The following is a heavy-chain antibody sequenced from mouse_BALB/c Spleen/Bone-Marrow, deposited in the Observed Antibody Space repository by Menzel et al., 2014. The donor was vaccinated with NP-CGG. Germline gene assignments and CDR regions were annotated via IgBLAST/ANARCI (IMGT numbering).Heavy chain of an antibody. CDR3: ARYLGVYLDY. D-gene: IGHD1-1*01. CDR2: IYYSGTI. J-gene: IGHJ2*01. CDR1: GISITTGNYR. Sequence: EVKLEESGPGLVKPSQTVSLTCTVTGISITTGNYRWSWIRQFPGNKLEWIGYIYYSGTITYNPSLTSRTTITRDSSKNQFFLEMNFLTTEDTATYYCARYLGVYLDYWGQSTTLAVSS. V-gene: IGHV3-5*02.